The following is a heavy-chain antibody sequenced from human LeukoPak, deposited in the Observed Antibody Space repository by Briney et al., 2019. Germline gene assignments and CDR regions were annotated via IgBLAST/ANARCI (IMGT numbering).Heavy chain of an antibody. J-gene: IGHJ4*02. D-gene: IGHD6-19*01. Sequence: PSETLSLTCAVSGYSISSGYYWGWIRQPPGKGLEWIGSVYHSGSTYYNPSLKSRVTISVDTSKNQFSLRLSSVTAADTAVYYCARGTAVVGALDYWGQGTLVPVSS. CDR1: GYSISSGYY. CDR2: VYHSGST. CDR3: ARGTAVVGALDY. V-gene: IGHV4-38-2*01.